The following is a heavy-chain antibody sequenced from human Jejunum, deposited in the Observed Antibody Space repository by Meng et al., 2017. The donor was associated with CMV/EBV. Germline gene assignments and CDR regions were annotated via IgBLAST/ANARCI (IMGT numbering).Heavy chain of an antibody. Sequence: FSLCGKSWVDGAPGKGLEWISCISATNSDIYYADGVKGRFVISRNNSKNSLYLGMNNLRAEDTATYYGARGPWPYTFGGGSFDVWGQGALVTVSS. D-gene: IGHD3-16*01. V-gene: IGHV3-48*03. J-gene: IGHJ4*02. CDR1: FSLCG. CDR3: ARGPWPYTFGGGSFDV. CDR2: ISATNSDI.